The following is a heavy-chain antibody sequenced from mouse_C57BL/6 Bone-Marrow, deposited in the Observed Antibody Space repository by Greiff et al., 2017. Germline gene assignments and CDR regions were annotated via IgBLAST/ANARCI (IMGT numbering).Heavy chain of an antibody. CDR1: GYTFTDYY. Sequence: VQLKQPGPELVKPGASVKISCKASGYTFTDYYMHWVKQSHGKSLEWIGDINPTNGVTSYNQKFKGKAILTVEESTSTAYMELRSLTSEDSAVYYCARDYDSSYWFAYWGQGTLVTVSA. V-gene: IGHV1-26*01. J-gene: IGHJ3*01. CDR2: INPTNGVT. CDR3: ARDYDSSYWFAY. D-gene: IGHD1-1*01.